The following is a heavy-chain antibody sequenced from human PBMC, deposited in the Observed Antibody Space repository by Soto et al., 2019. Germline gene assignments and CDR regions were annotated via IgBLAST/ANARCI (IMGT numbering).Heavy chain of an antibody. V-gene: IGHV4-59*01. CDR1: GDSISRSY. CDR3: ARVSRHVVPADYNWFDP. Sequence: ASETLSLTCTVSGDSISRSYWSWIRQSPGKGLEWIGHIYDSGDTDYNPSLKSRVTISVDTSKNQFSLKLRSVTAADTAIYYCARVSRHVVPADYNWFDPWGPGTLVTVSS. D-gene: IGHD2-2*01. CDR2: IYDSGDT. J-gene: IGHJ5*02.